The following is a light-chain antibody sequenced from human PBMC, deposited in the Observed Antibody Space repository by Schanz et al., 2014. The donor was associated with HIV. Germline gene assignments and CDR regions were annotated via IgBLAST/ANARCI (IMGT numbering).Light chain of an antibody. Sequence: QSALTQPASVSGSPGQSITISCTGTSSDVGGYNYVSWYQQHPGKAPKLMIYDVNNRPSGVSDRFSGSKSGSTASLTISGLQAEDEADYYCSSYGGNYNLLFGGGTKLTVL. CDR3: SSYGGNYNLL. CDR1: SSDVGGYNY. CDR2: DVN. V-gene: IGLV2-14*03. J-gene: IGLJ2*01.